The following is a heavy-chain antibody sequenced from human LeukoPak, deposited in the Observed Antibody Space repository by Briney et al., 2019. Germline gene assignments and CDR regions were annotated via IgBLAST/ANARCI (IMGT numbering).Heavy chain of an antibody. CDR3: ARDRSYYSDTGADY. D-gene: IGHD2-8*02. CDR1: GTSINRGTHY. V-gene: IGHV4-61*02. CDR2: VYATGNT. Sequence: SETLSLTCSVSGTSINRGTHYWSWVRQAAGKGLEWIGRVYATGNTNYNPSLWSRLSISIDTSRNQFSLRLGSVTAADTAIYYCARDRSYYSDTGADYWGQGKMVIVSP. J-gene: IGHJ4*02.